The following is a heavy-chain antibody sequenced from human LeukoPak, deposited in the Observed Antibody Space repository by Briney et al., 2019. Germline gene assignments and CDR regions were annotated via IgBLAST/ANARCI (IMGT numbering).Heavy chain of an antibody. CDR2: VNQDGSKV. J-gene: IGHJ3*01. V-gene: IGHV3-7*01. CDR3: ARFWDWDSSGYADAFDL. CDR1: GFTFTSYW. D-gene: IGHD3/OR15-3a*01. Sequence: PGGSLRLSCVASGFTFTSYWMSWVRQPPGKGLEWVATVNQDGSKVHYVASVKGRFSLSRDNAEHSLDLQMNSLGAEDTAVYFCARFWDWDSSGYADAFDLWGQGTMVAVSS.